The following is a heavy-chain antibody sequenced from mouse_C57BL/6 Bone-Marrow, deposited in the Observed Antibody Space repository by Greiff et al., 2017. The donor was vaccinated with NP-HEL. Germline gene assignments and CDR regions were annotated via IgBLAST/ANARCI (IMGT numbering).Heavy chain of an antibody. CDR1: GYSITSGYY. CDR2: ISYDGSN. D-gene: IGHD2-3*01. Sequence: EVKLMESGPGLVKPSQSLSLTCSVTGYSITSGYYWNWIRQFPGNKLEWMGYISYDGSNNYNPSLKNRISITRDTSKNQFFLKLNSVTTEDTATYYCARLGDGYYFDYWGQGTTLTVSS. V-gene: IGHV3-6*01. J-gene: IGHJ2*01. CDR3: ARLGDGYYFDY.